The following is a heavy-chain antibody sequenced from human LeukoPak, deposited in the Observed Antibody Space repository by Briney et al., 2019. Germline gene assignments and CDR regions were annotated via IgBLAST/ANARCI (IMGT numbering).Heavy chain of an antibody. CDR3: TRQAAATFLDY. CDR1: GFTFSGSA. D-gene: IGHD3-16*01. CDR2: IRSKANSYAT. J-gene: IGHJ4*02. Sequence: GGSLKLSCAAPGFTFSGSAMHWVRQASGKGLEWVGRIRSKANSYATAYAASVKGRFTISRDDSKNTAYLQMNSLKTEDTAVYYCTRQAAATFLDYWGQGTLVTVSS. V-gene: IGHV3-73*01.